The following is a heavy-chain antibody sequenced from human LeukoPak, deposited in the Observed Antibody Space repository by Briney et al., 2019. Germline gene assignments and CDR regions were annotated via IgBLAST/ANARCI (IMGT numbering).Heavy chain of an antibody. V-gene: IGHV6-1*01. D-gene: IGHD1-7*01. CDR3: ARGAYRPTHPMYNWNYYWFDP. CDR2: TYYRSKWYN. Sequence: SQTLSLTCAISGDSVSSNSAAWNWIRQSPSRGLEWLGRTYYRSKWYNDYAVSVKSRITINPDTSKSQFSLQLNSVTPEDTAVYYCARGAYRPTHPMYNWNYYWFDPWGQGTLVTVSS. CDR1: GDSVSSNSAA. J-gene: IGHJ5*02.